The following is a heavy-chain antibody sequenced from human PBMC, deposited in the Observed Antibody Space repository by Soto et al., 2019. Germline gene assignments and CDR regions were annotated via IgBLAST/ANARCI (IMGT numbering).Heavy chain of an antibody. CDR1: GCSFSFYG. CDR2: INPRGGST. CDR3: ARDPSSGWYVEDY. V-gene: IGHV1-46*01. Sequence: ASVKVSCKASGCSFSFYGINWVRQAPGQGLEWMGIINPRGGSTSYAQKFQGRVTMTRDTSTSTVYMELSSLRSEDTAVYYCARDPSSGWYVEDYWGQGTLVTVS. J-gene: IGHJ4*02. D-gene: IGHD6-19*01.